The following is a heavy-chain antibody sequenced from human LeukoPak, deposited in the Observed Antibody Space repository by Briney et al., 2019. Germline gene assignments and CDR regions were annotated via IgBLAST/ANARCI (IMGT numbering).Heavy chain of an antibody. V-gene: IGHV4-61*02. CDR3: ARERGYGGTFDY. D-gene: IGHD4-23*01. CDR1: GGSISIGSYC. CDR2: VYTSGST. Sequence: SETLSLTCTVSGGSISIGSYCWSWIRQSAGKGLEWIGRVYTSGSTNYNPSLKSRVTISVDTPKNQFSLKLSSVTAADTAVYFCARERGYGGTFDYWGPGTLVTVSS. J-gene: IGHJ4*02.